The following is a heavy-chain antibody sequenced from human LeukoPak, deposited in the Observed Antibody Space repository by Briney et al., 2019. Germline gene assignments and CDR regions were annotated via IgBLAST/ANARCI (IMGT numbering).Heavy chain of an antibody. CDR3: ARAGYCTNGVCRRIDY. D-gene: IGHD2-8*01. CDR1: GYTFTSYY. CDR2: ISGYHGNT. V-gene: IGHV1-18*04. Sequence: ASVKVSCKASGYTFTSYYMHWVRQAPGQGLECMGWISGYHGNTNYAQKLQGRVTMTTDTSTSTAYMELRSLRSDDTAVYYCARAGYCTNGVCRRIDYWGQGTLVTVSS. J-gene: IGHJ4*02.